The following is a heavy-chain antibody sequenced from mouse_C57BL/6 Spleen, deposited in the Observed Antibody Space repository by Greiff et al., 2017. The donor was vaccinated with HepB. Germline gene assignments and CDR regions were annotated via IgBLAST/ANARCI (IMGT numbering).Heavy chain of an antibody. V-gene: IGHV5-17*01. J-gene: IGHJ1*03. D-gene: IGHD1-1*01. CDR2: ISSGSSTI. CDR3: ARREVVATYWYFDV. CDR1: GFTFSDYG. Sequence: DVMLVESGGGLVKPGGSLKLSCAASGFTFSDYGMHWVRQAPEKGLEWVAYISSGSSTIYYADTVKGRFTISRDNAKNTLFLQMTSLRSEDTAMYYCARREVVATYWYFDVWGTGTTVTVSS.